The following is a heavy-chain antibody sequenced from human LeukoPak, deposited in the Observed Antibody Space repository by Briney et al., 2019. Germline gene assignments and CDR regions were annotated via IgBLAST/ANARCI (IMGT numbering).Heavy chain of an antibody. Sequence: GSLRLSCPASGFTFSSYGMSGVRQAPGKGLEWVSTINGSGGSTYYADSVKGRFTISRDNSKNPLYLQMNILRAEDTAVYYCAKFLTVKKGGALDIWGQGTMVTVSS. CDR3: AKFLTVKKGGALDI. J-gene: IGHJ3*02. D-gene: IGHD3-9*01. CDR2: INGSGGST. CDR1: GFTFSSYG. V-gene: IGHV3-23*01.